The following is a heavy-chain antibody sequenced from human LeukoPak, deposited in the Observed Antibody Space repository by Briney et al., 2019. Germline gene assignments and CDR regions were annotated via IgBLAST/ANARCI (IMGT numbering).Heavy chain of an antibody. J-gene: IGHJ4*02. V-gene: IGHV3-64D*06. D-gene: IGHD6-13*01. CDR3: AIAAALSR. CDR1: GFTFSTYP. Sequence: GGSLGLSCSASGFTFSTYPMHWVRQAPGKGLEYVSAITSNGGSTYYADSVRGRFTISRDNSKNTLFLQMSSLRAEDTAVYYCAIAAALSRWGQGTLVTVSS. CDR2: ITSNGGST.